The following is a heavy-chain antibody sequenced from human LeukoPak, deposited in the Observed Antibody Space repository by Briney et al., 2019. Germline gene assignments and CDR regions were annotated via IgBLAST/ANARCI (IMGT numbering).Heavy chain of an antibody. CDR1: GFSFTSYA. CDR3: ARSSIAATKGRYYFDY. Sequence: GGSLRLSCAASGFSFTSYAMSWVRQAPGKGLEWVAAISGSGGSTYYADSVKGRFTISRDSSYNTLSLQMNSLRAEDTAVYYCARSSIAATKGRYYFDYWGQGTLVTVSS. D-gene: IGHD6-6*01. CDR2: ISGSGGST. J-gene: IGHJ4*02. V-gene: IGHV3-23*01.